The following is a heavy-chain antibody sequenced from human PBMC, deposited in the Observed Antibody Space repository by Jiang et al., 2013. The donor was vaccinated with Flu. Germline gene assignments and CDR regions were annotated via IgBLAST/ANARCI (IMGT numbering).Heavy chain of an antibody. CDR3: AREIAVAQDRFFDY. CDR1: GYTFTYYN. J-gene: IGHJ4*02. D-gene: IGHD6-19*01. Sequence: QSGSELKKPGASVKVSCKASGYTFTYYNMNWVRQAPGQGLEWMGWINTNTGNPTYAQGFTGRFVFSLDTSVNTAYLQISSLKAEDTAVYYCAREIAVAQDRFFDYWGQGTLVTVSS. V-gene: IGHV7-4-1*02. CDR2: INTNTGNP.